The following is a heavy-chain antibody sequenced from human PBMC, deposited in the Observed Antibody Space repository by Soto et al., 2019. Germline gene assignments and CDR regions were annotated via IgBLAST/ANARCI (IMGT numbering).Heavy chain of an antibody. CDR2: IYATGTT. V-gene: IGHV4-4*07. CDR1: GASISGFY. CDR3: VRDGTKILRDCLDT. J-gene: IGHJ5*02. Sequence: NPSETLSLTCTVSGASISGFYWSWIRKSAGKGLEWIGRIYATGTTHYNPSLKSRFMMSVDTSKKQFSLKLRSVTAADTAVYCCVRDGTKILRDCLDTWGQG. D-gene: IGHD3-3*01.